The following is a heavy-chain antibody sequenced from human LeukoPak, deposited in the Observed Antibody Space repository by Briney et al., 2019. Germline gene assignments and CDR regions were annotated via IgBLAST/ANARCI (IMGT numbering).Heavy chain of an antibody. CDR2: ISSSGSTI. D-gene: IGHD6-13*01. CDR3: ARDGIAAAVPGDY. CDR1: GFTFSSYE. Sequence: GGSLRLSCAASGFTFSSYEMNWVRQAPGKGLEWVSYISSSGSTIYYADSVKGRFTISRGNAKNSLYLQMNSLRAEDTAVYYCARDGIAAAVPGDYWGQGTLVTVSS. J-gene: IGHJ4*02. V-gene: IGHV3-48*03.